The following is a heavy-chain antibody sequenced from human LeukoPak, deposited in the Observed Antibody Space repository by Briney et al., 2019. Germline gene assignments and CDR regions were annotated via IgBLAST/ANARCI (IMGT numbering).Heavy chain of an antibody. V-gene: IGHV1-46*01. CDR1: GYTFTSYY. D-gene: IGHD1-7*01. CDR3: ARANNWNYALGY. J-gene: IGHJ4*02. Sequence: ASVKVSCKASGYTFTSYYMHWVRQAPGQGLEWMGIINPSGGSTSYAQKFQGRVTMTRDTSTGTAYMELRSLRSDDTAMYYCARANNWNYALGYWGQGTLVTVSS. CDR2: INPSGGST.